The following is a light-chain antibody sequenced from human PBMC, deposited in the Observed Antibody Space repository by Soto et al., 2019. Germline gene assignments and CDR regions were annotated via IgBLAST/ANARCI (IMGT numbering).Light chain of an antibody. J-gene: IGKJ3*01. CDR2: KAS. CDR3: KQYNSYSLFT. V-gene: IGKV1-5*03. CDR1: QSISSW. Sequence: DIRMPQSPSTLSASVGDRVTITCRASQSISSWLAWYQQKPGKAPKLLIYKASSLESGVPSRFSDSGSGTEFTLTISSLQPDDFATYYCKQYNSYSLFTFGPGT.